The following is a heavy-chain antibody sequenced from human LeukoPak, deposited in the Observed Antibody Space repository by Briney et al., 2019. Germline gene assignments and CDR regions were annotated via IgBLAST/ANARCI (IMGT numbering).Heavy chain of an antibody. Sequence: ASVKVSCTTSRYTFTSYYMNWVRQAPGHGLEWMGMINPSGGSTSYAQKFQGRVTMTRDTSTSTVYMELNSLTSEDTALYYCARDRSPSARYFIYWGQGTLVTVSS. D-gene: IGHD2-15*01. V-gene: IGHV1-46*01. J-gene: IGHJ4*02. CDR3: ARDRSPSARYFIY. CDR2: INPSGGST. CDR1: RYTFTSYY.